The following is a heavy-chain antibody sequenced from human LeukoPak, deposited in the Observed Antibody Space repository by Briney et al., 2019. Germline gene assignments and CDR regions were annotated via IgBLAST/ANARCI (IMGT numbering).Heavy chain of an antibody. V-gene: IGHV1-46*01. CDR2: INPSGGST. CDR1: GYTFTSYY. J-gene: IGHJ4*02. Sequence: ASVKVSCKASGYTFTSYYMHWVRQAPGQGLEWMGIINPSGGSTSYAQKFQGRVTMTRDTSTSTVYMELSSLRSEDTAVYYCARGLGMRGGVKGYFDYWGQGTLVTVSS. D-gene: IGHD3-22*01. CDR3: ARGLGMRGGVKGYFDY.